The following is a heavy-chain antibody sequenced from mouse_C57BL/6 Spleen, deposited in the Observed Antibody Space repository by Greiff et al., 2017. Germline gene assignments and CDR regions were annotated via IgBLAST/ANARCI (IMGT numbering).Heavy chain of an antibody. J-gene: IGHJ3*01. D-gene: IGHD2-1*01. V-gene: IGHV1-69*01. CDR3: ARAGYYGNSAWFAY. CDR2: IDPSDSYT. CDR1: GYTFTSYW. Sequence: QVQLQQPGTELVKPGASVKLSCKASGYTFTSYWMHWVKQRPGQGLEWIGEIDPSDSYTNYNQKFKGKSTLTVDKSSSTAYMQLSSLTSEDSAVYYCARAGYYGNSAWFAYWGQGTLVTVSA.